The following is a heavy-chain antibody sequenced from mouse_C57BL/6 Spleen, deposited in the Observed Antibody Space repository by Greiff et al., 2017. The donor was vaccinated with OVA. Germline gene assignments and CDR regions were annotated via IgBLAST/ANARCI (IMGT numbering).Heavy chain of an antibody. D-gene: IGHD2-4*01. J-gene: IGHJ1*03. CDR1: GYTFTSYW. V-gene: IGHV1-52*01. CDR3: ARPYDYDRYWYFDV. CDR2: IDPSDSDT. Sequence: VQLQQPGAELVRPGSSVKLSCKASGYTFTSYWMHWVKQRPIQGLEWIGNIDPSDSDTHYNQKFKDKATLTVDKSSSTAYMQLSSLTSEDSAVYYCARPYDYDRYWYFDVWGTGTTVTVAS.